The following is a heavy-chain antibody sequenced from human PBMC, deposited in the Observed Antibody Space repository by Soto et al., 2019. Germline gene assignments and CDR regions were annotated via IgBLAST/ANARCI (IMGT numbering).Heavy chain of an antibody. Sequence: GGSLRLSCAASGFTFSSYAMSWVRQAPGKGLEWVSAISGSGGSTYYADSVKGRFTISRDNSKNTLYLQMNSLRAEDTAVYYCAKSWRRYYYYYGMDVWGQGTTVTVSS. J-gene: IGHJ6*02. V-gene: IGHV3-23*01. CDR1: GFTFSSYA. D-gene: IGHD6-25*01. CDR2: ISGSGGST. CDR3: AKSWRRYYYYYGMDV.